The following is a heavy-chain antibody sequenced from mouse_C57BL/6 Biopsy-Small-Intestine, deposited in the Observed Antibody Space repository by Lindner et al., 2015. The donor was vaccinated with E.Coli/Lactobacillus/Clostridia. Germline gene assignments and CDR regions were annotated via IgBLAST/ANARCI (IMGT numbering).Heavy chain of an antibody. V-gene: IGHV1-82*01. CDR2: IYPGDGDT. J-gene: IGHJ2*01. D-gene: IGHD2-1*01. Sequence: VQLQESGPELVKPGASVKISCKASGYAFSRSWVNWVKQRPGKGLEWIGRIYPGDGDTKYNGKFKDKATLTADTSSSTAYMQLNSLTSDDSAVYFCAVYGNFDYWGQGATLTVSS. CDR1: GYAFSRSW. CDR3: AVYGNFDY.